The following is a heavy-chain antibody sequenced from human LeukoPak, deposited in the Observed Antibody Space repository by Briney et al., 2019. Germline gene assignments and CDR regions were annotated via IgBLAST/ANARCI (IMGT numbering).Heavy chain of an antibody. D-gene: IGHD3-22*01. CDR3: ARVMDSSGYGVDFDY. V-gene: IGHV1-18*01. CDR2: ISAYNGNT. CDR1: GYTFTSYG. Sequence: ASVKVSCKASGYTFTSYGISWVRQAPGQGLEWMGWISAYNGNTDYAQKLQGRVTMTTDTSTSTAYMELRSLRSDDTAVYYCARVMDSSGYGVDFDYWGQGTLVTVSS. J-gene: IGHJ4*02.